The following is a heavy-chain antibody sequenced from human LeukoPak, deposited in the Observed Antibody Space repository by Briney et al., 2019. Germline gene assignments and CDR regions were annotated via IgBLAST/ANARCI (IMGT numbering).Heavy chain of an antibody. Sequence: SVKVSCKASGGTFSSYAISWVRQAPGQGLEWMGRIIPIFGTANYAQKFQGRVTITADESTSTAYMELSSLRSEDTAVYYCARDGADYGDGYYYYYMDVWGKGTTVTVSS. CDR2: IIPIFGTA. J-gene: IGHJ6*03. D-gene: IGHD4-17*01. CDR3: ARDGADYGDGYYYYYMDV. CDR1: GGTFSSYA. V-gene: IGHV1-69*13.